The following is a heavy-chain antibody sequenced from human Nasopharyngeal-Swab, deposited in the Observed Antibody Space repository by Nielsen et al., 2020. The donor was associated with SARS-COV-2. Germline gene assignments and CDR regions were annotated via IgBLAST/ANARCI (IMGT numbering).Heavy chain of an antibody. CDR2: INPSGGST. CDR1: GYTFTSYY. CDR3: ARTSYPSDRPPPFDYYYYGMDV. J-gene: IGHJ6*02. Sequence: ASVKVSCKASGYTFTSYYMHWVRQAPGQGLEWMGIINPSGGSTSYAQKFQGRVTMTRDTSTSTAYMELSRLRSDDTAVYYCARTSYPSDRPPPFDYYYYGMDVWGQGTTVTVSS. V-gene: IGHV1-46*01. D-gene: IGHD3-10*01.